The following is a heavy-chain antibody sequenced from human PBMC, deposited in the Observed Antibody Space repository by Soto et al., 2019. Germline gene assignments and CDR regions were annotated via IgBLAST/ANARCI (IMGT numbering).Heavy chain of an antibody. V-gene: IGHV3-11*01. CDR3: ARDGETETYYYYGMDV. Sequence: PGVSLRLSCAASGFTFSDYYMSWIRQAPGKGLEWVSYISSSGSTIYYADSVKGRFTISRDNAKNSLYLQMNSLRAEDTAVYYCARDGETETYYYYGMDVWGQGTTVTVSS. J-gene: IGHJ6*02. CDR2: ISSSGSTI. D-gene: IGHD7-27*01. CDR1: GFTFSDYY.